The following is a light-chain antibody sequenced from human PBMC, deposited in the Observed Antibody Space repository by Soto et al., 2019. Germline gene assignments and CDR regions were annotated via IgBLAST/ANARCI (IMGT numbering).Light chain of an antibody. V-gene: IGLV2-14*03. CDR2: DVS. CDR1: ISDVGGYNF. J-gene: IGLJ1*01. Sequence: QSALTQPASVSGSPGQSITISCTGTISDVGGYNFVSWYQQYPGKAPKLMICDVSNRPSGVSNRFSGSKSGNTASLTISGLQAEDEADYYCSSFTGSNHVFGTGTKDTVL. CDR3: SSFTGSNHV.